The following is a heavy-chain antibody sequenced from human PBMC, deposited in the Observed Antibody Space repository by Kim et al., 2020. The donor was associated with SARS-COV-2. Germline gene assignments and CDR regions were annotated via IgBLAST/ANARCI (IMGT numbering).Heavy chain of an antibody. Sequence: GGSLRLSCAASGFTFSSYSMNWVRQAPGKGLEWVSSISSSSSYIYYADSVKGRFTISRDNAKNSLYLQMNSLRAEDTAVYYCVREVVRGVTYYYMDVWGKGTTVTVSS. D-gene: IGHD3-10*01. CDR1: GFTFSSYS. CDR3: VREVVRGVTYYYMDV. J-gene: IGHJ6*03. V-gene: IGHV3-21*01. CDR2: ISSSSSYI.